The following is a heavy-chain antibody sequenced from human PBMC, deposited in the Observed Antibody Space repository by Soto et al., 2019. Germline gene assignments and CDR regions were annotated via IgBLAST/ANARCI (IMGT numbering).Heavy chain of an antibody. CDR1: GFTFRNHA. D-gene: IGHD6-6*01. CDR3: TRGDREDILFVLGARPGEYGTDI. CDR2: IAHDGSNA. Sequence: QVQLVESGGGVVQPGGSLRLSCAASGFTFRNHAMHWVRQAPGKGLECLAVIAHDGSNAFYRDSVKGPFTVSRDNSKNTLYLYMNSLRSEDTGVYYCTRGDREDILFVLGARPGEYGTDIWGQGTTVIVSS. V-gene: IGHV3-30-3*01. J-gene: IGHJ6*02.